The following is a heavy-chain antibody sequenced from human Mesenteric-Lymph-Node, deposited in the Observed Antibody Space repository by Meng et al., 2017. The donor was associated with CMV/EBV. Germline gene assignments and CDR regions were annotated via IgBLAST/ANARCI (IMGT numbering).Heavy chain of an antibody. CDR1: GFTFSSYS. V-gene: IGHV3-21*01. J-gene: IGHJ4*02. D-gene: IGHD2-2*02. Sequence: GESLKISCAASGFTFSSYSMNWVRQAPGKGLEWVSSISSSSSYIYYADSVKGRFTISRDNAKNSLYLQMNSLRAEDTAVYYCARANCSSTSCYKGWTNFDYWGQGTLVTVSS. CDR3: ARANCSSTSCYKGWTNFDY. CDR2: ISSSSSYI.